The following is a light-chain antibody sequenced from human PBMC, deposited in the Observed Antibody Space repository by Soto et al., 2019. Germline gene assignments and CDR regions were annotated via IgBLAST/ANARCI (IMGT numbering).Light chain of an antibody. Sequence: EIVLKKSQGTLSLSPGESVTLSRRACKSVSNNYLAWYQQRPGEAARLLVYGASNRATGIPDRFSGYEAETDFTLTMSRLEPEDFAVDYCQRDGSSGTFAQGTKVDIK. J-gene: IGKJ1*01. CDR1: KSVSNNY. V-gene: IGKV3-20*01. CDR2: GAS. CDR3: QRDGSSGT.